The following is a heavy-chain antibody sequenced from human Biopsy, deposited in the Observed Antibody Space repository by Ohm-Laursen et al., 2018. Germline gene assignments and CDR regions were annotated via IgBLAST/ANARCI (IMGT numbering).Heavy chain of an antibody. CDR3: ASSNSGTYDV. Sequence: VKISCKAAGDTFSSYEINWFRQAPGEGLEWMGGIIPMFGPANYAQKFQGRVTITADESTSTAYMELSSLRSEDTAVYYCASSNSGTYDVWGQGTTVTVSS. CDR1: GDTFSSYE. CDR2: IIPMFGPA. J-gene: IGHJ6*02. D-gene: IGHD1-26*01. V-gene: IGHV1-69*13.